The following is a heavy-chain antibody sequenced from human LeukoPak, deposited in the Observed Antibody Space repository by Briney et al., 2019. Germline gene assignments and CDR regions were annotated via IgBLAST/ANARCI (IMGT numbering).Heavy chain of an antibody. J-gene: IGHJ2*01. D-gene: IGHD1-26*01. CDR3: ARARGSPPGYWYFDL. V-gene: IGHV4-59*01. CDR1: GGSISSYY. CDR2: IHYSGST. Sequence: SETLSLTCTVSGGSISSYYWSWLRQPPGKGLEWIGYIHYSGSTNYNPSLKSRVTISVDTSKNRFSLKLSSVTAADTAVYYCARARGSPPGYWYFDLWGRGTLVTVSS.